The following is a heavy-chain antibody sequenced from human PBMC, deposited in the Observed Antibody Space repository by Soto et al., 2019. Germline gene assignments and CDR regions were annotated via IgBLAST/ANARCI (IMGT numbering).Heavy chain of an antibody. CDR2: IRSVSSSI. Sequence: EVQLVESGGGLVQPGGSLRLSCAASGFIFSNYNMNWVRQAPGKGLEWVSYIRSVSSSIYYADSVKGRFTISRDNAKNSLYLQMNSLRAEDTAVYYCARTEGYCSGGSCYSGYYFDFWGQGTLVTVSS. CDR1: GFIFSNYN. D-gene: IGHD2-15*01. V-gene: IGHV3-48*01. CDR3: ARTEGYCSGGSCYSGYYFDF. J-gene: IGHJ4*02.